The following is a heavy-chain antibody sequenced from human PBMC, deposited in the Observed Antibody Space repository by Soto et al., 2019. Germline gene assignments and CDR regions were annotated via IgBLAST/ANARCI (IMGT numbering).Heavy chain of an antibody. D-gene: IGHD2-2*01. Sequence: GGSLRLSCVASGFTFSAYAMNWVRQAPGKGPEWVSAIGTAGDTYYPGPVKGRFTISRENAKNSLYLQMNSLRAGDTAVYYCARGIVPASYYYYMDVWGKGTTVTVSS. CDR3: ARGIVPASYYYYMDV. J-gene: IGHJ6*03. CDR2: IGTAGDT. CDR1: GFTFSAYA. V-gene: IGHV3-13*01.